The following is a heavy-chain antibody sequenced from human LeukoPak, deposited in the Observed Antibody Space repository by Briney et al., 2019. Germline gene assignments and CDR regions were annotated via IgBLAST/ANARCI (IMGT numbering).Heavy chain of an antibody. CDR2: ISSSGSTI. Sequence: PGGSLRLSCAASGFTFSSYEMNWVRQAPGKGLEWVSYISSSGSTIYYADSAKGRFTISRDNAKNSLYLQMNSLRAEDTAVYYCAREPRYSYGSVGLDYWGQGTLVTVSS. CDR1: GFTFSSYE. V-gene: IGHV3-48*03. D-gene: IGHD3-10*01. CDR3: AREPRYSYGSVGLDY. J-gene: IGHJ4*02.